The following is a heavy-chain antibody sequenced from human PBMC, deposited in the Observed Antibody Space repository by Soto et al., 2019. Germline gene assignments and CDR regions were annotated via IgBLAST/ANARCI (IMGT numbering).Heavy chain of an antibody. CDR1: GFTFSSYA. Sequence: PGGSLRLSCAASGFTFSSYAMSWVRQAPGKGLEWVSAISGSGGSTYYADSVKGRFTISRDNSKNTLYLQMNSLRAEDTAVYYCAKDLAPHGEQQLVPDLHYYYMDVWGKGTTVTVSS. CDR3: AKDLAPHGEQQLVPDLHYYYMDV. CDR2: ISGSGGST. V-gene: IGHV3-23*01. J-gene: IGHJ6*03. D-gene: IGHD6-13*01.